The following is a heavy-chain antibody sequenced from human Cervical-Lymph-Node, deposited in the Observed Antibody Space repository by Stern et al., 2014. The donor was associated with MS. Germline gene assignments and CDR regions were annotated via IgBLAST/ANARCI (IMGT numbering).Heavy chain of an antibody. J-gene: IGHJ4*02. V-gene: IGHV3-30*01. D-gene: IGHD5-12*01. CDR2: ISYDGSNK. Sequence: QVQLGQSGGGVVQPGRSLGLSCAASGFTFSYHAMHWVRQAPGKGLEWVAVISYDGSNKNDADSVKGRFTISRDNSRNTLYLQMNSLRVDDTAVYYCARGGAVATSDYYFDYWGQGILVTVSS. CDR1: GFTFSYHA. CDR3: ARGGAVATSDYYFDY.